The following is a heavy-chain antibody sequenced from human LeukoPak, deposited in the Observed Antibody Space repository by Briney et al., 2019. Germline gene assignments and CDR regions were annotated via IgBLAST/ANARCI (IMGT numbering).Heavy chain of an antibody. CDR2: INHSGST. CDR1: GGSFRGYY. D-gene: IGHD2-15*01. J-gene: IGHJ4*02. Sequence: SXXLXLTCAVEGGSFRGYYWSWTRQPPGKGGEWIGEINHSGSTNYNPSLKRRVTITVDTSKNQLSQKLSSVTAADTAVYYCARARGWRPLLLEYWGQGTLVTVSS. CDR3: ARARGWRPLLLEY. V-gene: IGHV4-34*01.